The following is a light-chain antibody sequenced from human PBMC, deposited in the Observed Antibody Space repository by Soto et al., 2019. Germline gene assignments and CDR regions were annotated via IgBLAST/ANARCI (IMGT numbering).Light chain of an antibody. V-gene: IGKV1-39*01. J-gene: IGKJ2*01. CDR3: QQSYSTPPDT. CDR1: QSINTF. CDR2: AAS. Sequence: DIQMTQSPSSLSASVGDRVTITCRASQSINTFLNWYQQKPGKAPKLLIYAASTLQSGVPSRFSSSGSGTDFTLTISSLQPEDFATYYCQQSYSTPPDTFDQGTNLEIK.